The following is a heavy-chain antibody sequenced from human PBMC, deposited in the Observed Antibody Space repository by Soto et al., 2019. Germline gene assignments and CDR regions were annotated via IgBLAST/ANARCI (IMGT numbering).Heavy chain of an antibody. CDR1: GGSITTGGYY. CDR3: ERTKCSGGSCYSWSLDY. D-gene: IGHD2-15*01. Sequence: SETLSLTCTVSGGSITTGGYYWSWIRQLPGKGLEWIGHRYYSESTYYNPSLKSRVSISLDTSKNQFSLKLSFVTAADTAMYYCERTKCSGGSCYSWSLDYWGQGTPVTVSS. V-gene: IGHV4-31*03. CDR2: RYYSEST. J-gene: IGHJ4*02.